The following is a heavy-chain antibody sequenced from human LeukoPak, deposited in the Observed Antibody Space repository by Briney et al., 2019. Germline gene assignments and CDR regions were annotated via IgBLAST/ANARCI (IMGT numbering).Heavy chain of an antibody. J-gene: IGHJ4*02. Sequence: SETLSLTCTVSGGSISSGSYYWSWIRQPAGKGLELIGRIYTSGSTNYNPSLASRVTISVDTSKNQFSLKLSSVTAADTALYYCASAPLRYCSSSSCYGSLDYWGQGTLDTASS. V-gene: IGHV4-61*02. CDR2: IYTSGST. CDR1: GGSISSGSYY. D-gene: IGHD2-2*01. CDR3: ASAPLRYCSSSSCYGSLDY.